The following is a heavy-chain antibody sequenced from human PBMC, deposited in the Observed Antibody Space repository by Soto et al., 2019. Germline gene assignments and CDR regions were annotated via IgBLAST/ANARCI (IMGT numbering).Heavy chain of an antibody. CDR3: ARDFYDSSGYYYYYGMDV. D-gene: IGHD3-22*01. CDR2: IWYDGSNK. J-gene: IGHJ6*02. CDR1: GFTFSSYG. V-gene: IGHV3-33*01. Sequence: PGGSLRLSCAASGFTFSSYGMHWVRQAPGKGLEWVAVIWYDGSNKYYADSVKGRFTISRDNSKNTLYLQMNSLRAEDTAGYYCARDFYDSSGYYYYYGMDVWGQGTTVTVSS.